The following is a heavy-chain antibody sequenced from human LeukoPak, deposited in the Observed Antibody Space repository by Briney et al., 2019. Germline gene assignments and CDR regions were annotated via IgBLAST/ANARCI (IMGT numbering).Heavy chain of an antibody. V-gene: IGHV3-23*01. J-gene: IGHJ4*02. CDR1: GFTFSSHA. Sequence: GGSLRLSCAASGFTFSSHAMSWDRQAPGKGLEWVSAISGSGGSTYYADSVKGRFTISRDKSKNTLYLQMNSLRAEDTAVYYCAKGLAVAGHFDYWGQGTLVTVSS. CDR2: ISGSGGST. D-gene: IGHD6-19*01. CDR3: AKGLAVAGHFDY.